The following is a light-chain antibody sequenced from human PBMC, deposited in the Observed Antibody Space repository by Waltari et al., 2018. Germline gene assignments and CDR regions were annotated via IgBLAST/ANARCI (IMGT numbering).Light chain of an antibody. CDR1: SSNIGSNF. Sequence: QSVLTQPPSVSAAPGQKVIISCSGSSSNIGSNFVSWFQHLPGTAPKLLIYDNKNRPSGIPGRFSGSKAGTSATLGITGLQTGDEANYYCGTWDSSLSAGVFGGGTSLTVL. V-gene: IGLV1-51*01. CDR3: GTWDSSLSAGV. J-gene: IGLJ2*01. CDR2: DNK.